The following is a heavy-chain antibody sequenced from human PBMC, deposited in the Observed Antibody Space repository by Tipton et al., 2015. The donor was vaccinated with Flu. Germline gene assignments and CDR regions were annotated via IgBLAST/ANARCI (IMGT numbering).Heavy chain of an antibody. D-gene: IGHD3-10*02. CDR2: IHRSGNT. J-gene: IGHJ4*02. CDR1: GEALGSSYY. Sequence: GEALGSSYYWAWIRQPPGRGLQWLGNIHRSGNTYYNSSLKSRVTISLDKSKNQFSLRLVSMTATDTAVYYCARHTGDSVRGVIDYWGQGTLVTVSS. V-gene: IGHV4-38-2*01. CDR3: ARHTGDSVRGVIDY.